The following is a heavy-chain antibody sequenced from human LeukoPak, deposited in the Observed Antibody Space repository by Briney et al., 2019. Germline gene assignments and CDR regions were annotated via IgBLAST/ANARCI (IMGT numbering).Heavy chain of an antibody. CDR2: ISSSSSTI. D-gene: IGHD2-2*01. Sequence: GGSLRLSCAASGFTFSDYYMSWIRQAPGKGLEWVSYISSSSSTIYYADSVKGRFTISSDNAKNSLYLQMNSLRAEDTAVYYCARDDRLVVPAAIAYYYYYYMDVWGKGTTVTVSS. CDR3: ARDDRLVVPAAIAYYYYYYMDV. CDR1: GFTFSDYY. J-gene: IGHJ6*03. V-gene: IGHV3-11*04.